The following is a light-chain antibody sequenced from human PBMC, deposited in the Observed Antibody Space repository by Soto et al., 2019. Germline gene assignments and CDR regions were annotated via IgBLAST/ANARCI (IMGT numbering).Light chain of an antibody. CDR2: GAS. CDR1: QSVSSNH. CDR3: QQYVSSPLT. J-gene: IGKJ4*01. Sequence: EIVLTQSPGTLSLSPGERAALSCRASQSVSSNHLAWYQQRAGQAPRLLIYGASSRATGIPDRFSGSGSGTDFTLTISRLEPEDFEVYYCQQYVSSPLTFGGGTKVEIK. V-gene: IGKV3-20*01.